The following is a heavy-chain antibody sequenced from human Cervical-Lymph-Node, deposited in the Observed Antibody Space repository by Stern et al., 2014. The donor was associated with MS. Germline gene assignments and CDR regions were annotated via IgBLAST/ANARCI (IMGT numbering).Heavy chain of an antibody. Sequence: QVQLQQWGAGLLKPSETLSLTCAVYGGSFDAFYWSWIRQPPGKGLEWIGEISHSGYTNDTPSPKSRVTISLDTSKNQFSLKMSSVTAADTAVYYCARTWIAVRNTKWFDPWGQGTLVTVSS. CDR1: GGSFDAFY. CDR3: ARTWIAVRNTKWFDP. D-gene: IGHD6-6*01. CDR2: ISHSGYT. V-gene: IGHV4-34*01. J-gene: IGHJ5*02.